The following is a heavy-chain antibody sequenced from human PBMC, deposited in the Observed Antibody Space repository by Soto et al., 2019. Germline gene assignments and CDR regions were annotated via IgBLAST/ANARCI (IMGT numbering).Heavy chain of an antibody. CDR3: VRGSSGVWNYFDP. CDR2: IYDTGNT. CDR1: AGSISSTTHYS. V-gene: IGHV4-30-2*01. J-gene: IGHJ5*02. D-gene: IGHD1-7*01. Sequence: QLQLQESGAGLVRPSETLSLACVVSAGSISSTTHYSWGWIRRPPGQGLEWIGYIYDTGNTYYNPSLKSRVTIALDRSQNQFALKVKSVTAADTAGYYCVRGSSGVWNYFDPWGQGIQVTVSS.